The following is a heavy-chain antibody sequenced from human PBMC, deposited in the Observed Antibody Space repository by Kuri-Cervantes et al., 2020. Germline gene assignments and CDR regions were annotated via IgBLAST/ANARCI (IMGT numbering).Heavy chain of an antibody. CDR1: GFTFSSYS. Sequence: GGSLRLSCAASGFTFSSYSMNRVRQAPGKGLEWVALISYDGNNKYYADSVKGRFAISRDNSKITLCLQMNSLRAEDTAVYYCARGSFPYYFFYYMDVWGKGTTVTVSS. J-gene: IGHJ6*03. CDR2: ISYDGNNK. D-gene: IGHD6-13*01. V-gene: IGHV3-30*03. CDR3: ARGSFPYYFFYYMDV.